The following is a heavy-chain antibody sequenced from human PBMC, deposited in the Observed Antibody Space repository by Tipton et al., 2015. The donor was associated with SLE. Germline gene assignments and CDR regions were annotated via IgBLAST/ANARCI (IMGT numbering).Heavy chain of an antibody. V-gene: IGHV4-59*01. D-gene: IGHD2-2*01. J-gene: IGHJ4*02. CDR2: IYYSGST. CDR1: GGSFSGYY. CDR3: ARSYCSSTSCYSGYYFDY. Sequence: TLSLTCAVYGGSFSGYYWSWIRQPPGKGLEWIGYIYYSGSTNYNPSLKSRVTISVDTSKNQFSLKLSSVTAADTAVYYCARSYCSSTSCYSGYYFDYWGQGTLVTVSS.